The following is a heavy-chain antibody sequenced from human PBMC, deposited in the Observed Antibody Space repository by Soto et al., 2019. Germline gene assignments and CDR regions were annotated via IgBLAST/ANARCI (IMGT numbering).Heavy chain of an antibody. Sequence: SLTLSFAASGFTFSDYYMSWIRQAPGKGLEWVSYISSSGSTIYYADSVKGRFTISRDNAKNSLYLQMNSLRAEDTAVYYCAREGIAAQLDVWGQGTTVNVSS. CDR2: ISSSGSTI. J-gene: IGHJ6*02. V-gene: IGHV3-11*01. CDR1: GFTFSDYY. D-gene: IGHD6-13*01. CDR3: AREGIAAQLDV.